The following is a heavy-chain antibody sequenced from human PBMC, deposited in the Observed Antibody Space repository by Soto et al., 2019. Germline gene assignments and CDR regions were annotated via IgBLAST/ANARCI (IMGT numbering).Heavy chain of an antibody. J-gene: IGHJ6*02. D-gene: IGHD6-13*01. Sequence: QVQLQESGPGLVKPSETLSLTCTVSGGSISHYYWSWIRQPQGMGLEWIGYIYYTGSTNYNPSLKSRVTISVDTSKNQFSLKLSSVTAADTAVYYCARVGSSWYLGMDVWGQGTTVTVSS. CDR1: GGSISHYY. CDR2: IYYTGST. V-gene: IGHV4-59*01. CDR3: ARVGSSWYLGMDV.